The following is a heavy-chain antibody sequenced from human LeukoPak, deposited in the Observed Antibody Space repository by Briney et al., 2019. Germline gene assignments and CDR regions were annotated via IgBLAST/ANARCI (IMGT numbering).Heavy chain of an antibody. Sequence: GGSLRLSCAASGFTFSSYWMSWVRQAPGKELEWVANIKRDGSEKYYVDSVKGRFTISRDNAENSLYLQMNSLRAEDTAVYYCARARDYGSGKANAFDIWGQGTMVTVSS. CDR3: ARARDYGSGKANAFDI. D-gene: IGHD3-10*01. J-gene: IGHJ3*02. V-gene: IGHV3-7*05. CDR2: IKRDGSEK. CDR1: GFTFSSYW.